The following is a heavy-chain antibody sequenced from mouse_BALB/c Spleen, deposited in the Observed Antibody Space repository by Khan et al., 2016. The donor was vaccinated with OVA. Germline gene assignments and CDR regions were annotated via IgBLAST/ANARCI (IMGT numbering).Heavy chain of an antibody. Sequence: QMQLEASGPGLVAPSQSLSITCTVSGFSLTNYDISWIRQPPGKGLEWLGVIWTGGGTNYNSTLMSRLSISKDNSKSQVFLKMNSLQTDDTAIYYCVRRGNYYGSFYWYFDVWDAGTTVTVSS. CDR3: VRRGNYYGSFYWYFDV. J-gene: IGHJ1*01. D-gene: IGHD1-1*01. CDR2: IWTGGGT. V-gene: IGHV2-9-2*01. CDR1: GFSLTNYD.